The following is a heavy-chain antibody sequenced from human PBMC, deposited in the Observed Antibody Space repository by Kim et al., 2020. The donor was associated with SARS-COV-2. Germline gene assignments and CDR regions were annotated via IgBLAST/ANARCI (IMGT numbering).Heavy chain of an antibody. CDR3: AVKGAFGSGY. D-gene: IGHD3-3*01. CDR1: GFTFSSYA. CDR2: ISGRGDKT. V-gene: IGHV3-23*01. Sequence: GGSLRLSCAASGFTFSSYAMSWVRQAPGKGLEWVSFISGRGDKTYYADSVKGRVTISRDNSKSTLYLQMNSLRAEDTAVYYCAVKGAFGSGYGGQGTLVTVSS. J-gene: IGHJ4*02.